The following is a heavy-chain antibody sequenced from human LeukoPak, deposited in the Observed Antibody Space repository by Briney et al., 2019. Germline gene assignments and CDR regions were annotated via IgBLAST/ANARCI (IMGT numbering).Heavy chain of an antibody. D-gene: IGHD3-9*01. V-gene: IGHV1-18*01. Sequence: ASVKVSCKASGYTFTSYGISWVRQAPGQGLEWMGWISAYNGNTNYAQKLQGRVTMTTDASTSTAYMELRSLRSDDTAVYYCARVLLSRSPADILTGYWLYYYGMDVWGQGTTVTVSS. CDR2: ISAYNGNT. CDR1: GYTFTSYG. CDR3: ARVLLSRSPADILTGYWLYYYGMDV. J-gene: IGHJ6*02.